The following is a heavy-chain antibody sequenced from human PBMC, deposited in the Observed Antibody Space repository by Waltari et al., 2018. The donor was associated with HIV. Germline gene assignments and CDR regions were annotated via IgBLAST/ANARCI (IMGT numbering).Heavy chain of an antibody. D-gene: IGHD3-10*01. Sequence: QVHLVESGGTVVHPGKSLRLSCVTDGFTLTDFAMSWFRQTPGAGLQWVAILWPDGNTRFYAPFVRGRFSISRDNTKKTVFLQMRALRADDTGVYFCARQGNTGTYFGGHRWGRGT. CDR1: GFTLTDFA. CDR3: ARQGNTGTYFGGHR. CDR2: LWPDGNTR. J-gene: IGHJ4*02. V-gene: IGHV3-33*01.